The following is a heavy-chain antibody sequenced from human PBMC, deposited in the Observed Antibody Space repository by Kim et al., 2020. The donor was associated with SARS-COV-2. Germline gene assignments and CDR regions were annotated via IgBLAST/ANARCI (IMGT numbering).Heavy chain of an antibody. CDR1: GGSISSYY. CDR2: IYYSGST. Sequence: SETLSLTCTVSGGSISSYYWSWIRQPPGKGLEWIGYIYYSGSTNYNPSLKSRVTISVDTSKNQFSLKLSSVTAADTAVYYCARESLGYCSSTSCYTGSFHYYYYMDVWGKGTTVTVSS. J-gene: IGHJ6*03. V-gene: IGHV4-59*01. D-gene: IGHD2-2*02. CDR3: ARESLGYCSSTSCYTGSFHYYYYMDV.